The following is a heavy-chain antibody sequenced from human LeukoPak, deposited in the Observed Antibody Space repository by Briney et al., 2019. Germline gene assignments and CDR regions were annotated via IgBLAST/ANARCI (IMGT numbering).Heavy chain of an antibody. CDR1: GYTFTSYG. CDR2: ISAYNGNT. CDR3: AREEYDSSGYYESRPTRVLDY. Sequence: HWASVNVSCMASGYTFTSYGISWVRQAPGQGLEWMGWISAYNGNTNYAQKLQGRVTMTTDKSTSTAYMELRSLRSDDTAVYYCAREEYDSSGYYESRPTRVLDYWGQGTLVTVSS. D-gene: IGHD3-22*01. V-gene: IGHV1-18*01. J-gene: IGHJ4*02.